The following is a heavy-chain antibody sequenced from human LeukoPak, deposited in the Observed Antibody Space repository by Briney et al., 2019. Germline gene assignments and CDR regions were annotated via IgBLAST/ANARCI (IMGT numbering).Heavy chain of an antibody. CDR2: IYSGDST. D-gene: IGHD2-8*01. V-gene: IGHV3-53*01. CDR3: ARGYCTNGVRYTPESHV. Sequence: AGGSLRLSCAASGFTVSSNYMSWVRQAPGKGLEWVSVIYSGDSTYYADSVKGRFTISRDNSKNTLYLQMNSLRAEDTAVYYCARGYCTNGVRYTPESHVWGKGTTVTVSS. J-gene: IGHJ6*04. CDR1: GFTVSSNY.